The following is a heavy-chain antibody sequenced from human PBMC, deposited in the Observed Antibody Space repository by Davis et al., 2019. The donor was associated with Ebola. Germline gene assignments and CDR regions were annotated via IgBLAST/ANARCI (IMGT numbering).Heavy chain of an antibody. CDR2: ISPDGSDK. D-gene: IGHD5-18*01. CDR3: ARDTAMSF. Sequence: GESLKISCAASGISFSKYGMFWVRQAPGKVMEWVAVISPDGSDKNYADSGKGRFTISRDNSKNTLDLQMNSLRPEDTAVYYCARDTAMSFWGQGTLVTVSS. CDR1: GISFSKYG. V-gene: IGHV3-30*03. J-gene: IGHJ4*02.